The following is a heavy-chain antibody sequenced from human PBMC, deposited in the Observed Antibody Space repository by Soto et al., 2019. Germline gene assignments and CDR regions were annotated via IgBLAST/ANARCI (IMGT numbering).Heavy chain of an antibody. CDR3: AREVVRYSGYPTPYHGMDV. V-gene: IGHV1-69*05. D-gene: IGHD5-12*01. CDR1: GGTFSSYA. J-gene: IGHJ6*02. Sequence: GASVKVSCKASGGTFSSYAISWVRQAPGQGLEWMGGIIPIFGTANYAQKFQGRVTITTDASTSTAYMELSSLRSEDTAVYYCAREVVRYSGYPTPYHGMDVWGQGTTVTVSS. CDR2: IIPIFGTA.